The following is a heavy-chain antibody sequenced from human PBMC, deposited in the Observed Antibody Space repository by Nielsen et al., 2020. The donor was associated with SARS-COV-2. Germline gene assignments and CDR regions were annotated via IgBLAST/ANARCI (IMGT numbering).Heavy chain of an antibody. D-gene: IGHD6-13*01. Sequence: SETLSLTCTVSRGSIISSSYYWGWIRQPPGKGLEWIGSIYYSGSTYYNPSLKSRVTISVDTSKNQFSLKLSSVTAADTAVYYCARYSSSWYEVQHWGQGTLVTVSS. CDR1: RGSIISSSYY. CDR2: IYYSGST. J-gene: IGHJ1*01. V-gene: IGHV4-39*07. CDR3: ARYSSSWYEVQH.